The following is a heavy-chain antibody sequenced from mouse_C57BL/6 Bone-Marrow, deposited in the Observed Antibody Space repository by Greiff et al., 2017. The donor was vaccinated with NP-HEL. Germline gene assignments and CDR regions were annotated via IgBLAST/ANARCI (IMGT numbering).Heavy chain of an antibody. CDR3: VRGGYYVAY. Sequence: VQLQQSGAELVRPGTSVKVSCKASGYAFTNYLIEWVKQRPGQGLEWIGVINPGSGGTNYNEKFKGKATLTADKSSSTAYMQLSSLTSEDSAGYVCVRGGYYVAYWGQETLVTVSA. CDR2: INPGSGGT. J-gene: IGHJ3*01. V-gene: IGHV1-54*01. CDR1: GYAFTNYL. D-gene: IGHD2-3*01.